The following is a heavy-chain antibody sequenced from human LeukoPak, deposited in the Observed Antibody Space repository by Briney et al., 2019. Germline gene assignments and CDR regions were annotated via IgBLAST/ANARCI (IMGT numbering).Heavy chain of an antibody. CDR3: ARQVRPPGYSGYGLFDY. J-gene: IGHJ4*02. Sequence: SETLSLTRTVSGGSISSSSYYWGWIRQPPGKGLEWIGSIYYSGNTYYNPSLKSRVTISVDTSKNQFSLKLSSVTAADTAVYYCARQVRPPGYSGYGLFDYWGQGTLVTVSS. CDR1: GGSISSSSYY. V-gene: IGHV4-39*01. CDR2: IYYSGNT. D-gene: IGHD5-12*01.